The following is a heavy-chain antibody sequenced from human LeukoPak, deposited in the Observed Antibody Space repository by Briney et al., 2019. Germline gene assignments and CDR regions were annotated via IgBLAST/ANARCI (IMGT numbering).Heavy chain of an antibody. V-gene: IGHV3-30*18. CDR3: AKDYRGGYSCATCHH. Sequence: GRSLRLSCAASGFTFSSYGMHWVRQAPGKGLEWVAVISYDGSNKYYADSVKGRFTISRDNSKNTLYLQMNSLRAEDTAVYYCAKDYRGGYSCATCHHWGQGTLVTVSS. D-gene: IGHD5-18*01. CDR2: ISYDGSNK. J-gene: IGHJ4*02. CDR1: GFTFSSYG.